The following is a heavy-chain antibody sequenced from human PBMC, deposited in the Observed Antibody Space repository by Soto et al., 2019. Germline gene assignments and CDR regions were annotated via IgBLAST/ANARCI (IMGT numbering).Heavy chain of an antibody. J-gene: IGHJ4*02. CDR1: GFTFSSYS. CDR2: IYNGGST. CDR3: ARAPVGLDTISYFDY. Sequence: LRLSCAASGFTFSSYSMNWVRQAPGKGLEWIGYIYNGGSTYYRPSLESRMHMSLDATRNHYSLRLTSVTAADTAVYFCARAPVGLDTISYFDYWGQGKLVTVSS. V-gene: IGHV4-30-2*05. D-gene: IGHD3-3*01.